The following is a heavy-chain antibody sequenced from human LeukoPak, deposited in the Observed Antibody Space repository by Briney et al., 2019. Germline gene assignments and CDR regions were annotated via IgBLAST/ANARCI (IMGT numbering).Heavy chain of an antibody. D-gene: IGHD3-10*01. V-gene: IGHV4-34*01. Sequence: SETLSLTCAVYGGSFSGYYWSWIRQPPGKGLEWIGEINHSGSTSYNPSLKSRVTISVDTSNNQFSLKLSSVTAADTAIYFCARDYSYASGSYAFDFWGQGTMVTVSS. CDR2: INHSGST. CDR3: ARDYSYASGSYAFDF. J-gene: IGHJ3*01. CDR1: GGSFSGYY.